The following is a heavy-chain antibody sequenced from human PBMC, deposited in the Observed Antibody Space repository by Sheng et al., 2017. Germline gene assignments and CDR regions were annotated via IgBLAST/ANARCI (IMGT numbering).Heavy chain of an antibody. CDR2: INHSGST. D-gene: IGHD6-19*01. V-gene: IGHV4-34*01. J-gene: IGHJ4*02. Sequence: QVQLQQWGAGLLKPSETLSLTCAVYGGSFSGYYWSWIRQPPGKGLEWIGEINHSGSTNYNPSLKSRVTISVDTSKNQFSLKLSSVTAADTAVYYCAAIGGGWPGASTDDYWGQGTLVTVSS. CDR1: GGSFSGYY. CDR3: AAIGGGWPGASTDDY.